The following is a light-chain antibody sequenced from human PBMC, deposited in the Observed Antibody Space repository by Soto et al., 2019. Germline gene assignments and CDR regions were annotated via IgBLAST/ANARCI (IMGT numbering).Light chain of an antibody. V-gene: IGKV3-15*01. J-gene: IGKJ2*01. CDR1: QSISTE. CDR2: SAS. Sequence: EIVMTQSPATLSVSPGERATLSCRASQSISTELAWYQQKPGQPPRLLIYSASTWATGVPARFTGSGSGSEFTLTIGGLQSEDFAVYYCQHGHNGPLTFGQGTRLEI. CDR3: QHGHNGPLT.